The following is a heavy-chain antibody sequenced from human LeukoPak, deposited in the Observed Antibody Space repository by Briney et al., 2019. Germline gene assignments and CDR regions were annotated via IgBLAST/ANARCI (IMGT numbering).Heavy chain of an antibody. CDR3: ARPYYDSSGYYYWGNAFDI. CDR1: GFTFSSYG. J-gene: IGHJ3*02. V-gene: IGHV3-33*01. Sequence: GGSLRHFCAASGFTFSSYGMHWVRQAPGKGLEGVAVIWYDGSNKYYADFVKGRFTISRDNSKNTLYLQMNSLRAEDTAAYYCARPYYDSSGYYYWGNAFDIWGQGTMVTVSS. CDR2: IWYDGSNK. D-gene: IGHD3-22*01.